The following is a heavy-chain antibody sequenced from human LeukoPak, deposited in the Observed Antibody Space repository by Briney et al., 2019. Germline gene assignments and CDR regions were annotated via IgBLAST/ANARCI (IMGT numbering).Heavy chain of an antibody. CDR1: GFTFDDYA. J-gene: IGHJ6*03. D-gene: IGHD2-2*01. Sequence: PGRSLRLSCAASGFTFDDYAMHWVRQAPGKGLEWVSGTSWNSGSIGYADSVKGRFTISRDNAKNSLYLQMNSLRAEDTALYYCAKENEYCSSTSCLGPGIMDVWGKGTTVTVSS. V-gene: IGHV3-9*01. CDR2: TSWNSGSI. CDR3: AKENEYCSSTSCLGPGIMDV.